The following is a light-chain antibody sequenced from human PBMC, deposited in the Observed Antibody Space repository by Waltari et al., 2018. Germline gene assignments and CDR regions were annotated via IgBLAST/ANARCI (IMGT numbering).Light chain of an antibody. Sequence: EIVMRQSPATLFVSPGERATLSCRASEAIRSNFLAWYQQKPGQAPRLLIYGIATRATCIPAMFSGSGSGTELTHTISSLQSEDFAVYYCQQHSSWPLTFGGGTKVEIK. V-gene: IGKV3-15*01. CDR2: GIA. CDR3: QQHSSWPLT. CDR1: EAIRSN. J-gene: IGKJ4*01.